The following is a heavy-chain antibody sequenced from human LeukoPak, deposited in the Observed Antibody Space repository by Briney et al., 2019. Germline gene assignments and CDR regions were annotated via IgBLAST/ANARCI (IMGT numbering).Heavy chain of an antibody. V-gene: IGHV5-51*01. J-gene: IGHJ4*02. Sequence: GESLKISCKGSGYNFPKYWIAWVRQMPGKGLEWMGIIYPGESSARYSPSFEGQITISADHSTSTAYLQWRSLKASDTAMYYCARLAGREQDSASGSYYFDVWGQGDLVIVSS. CDR1: GYNFPKYW. D-gene: IGHD1-26*01. CDR3: ARLAGREQDSASGSYYFDV. CDR2: IYPGESSA.